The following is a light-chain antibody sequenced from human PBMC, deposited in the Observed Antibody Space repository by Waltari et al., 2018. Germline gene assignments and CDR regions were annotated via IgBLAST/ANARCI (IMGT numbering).Light chain of an antibody. Sequence: SYEVTQPPSVSVSPGQTASIPCSGDELDNRYVWWYQQKPGQSPVVIIHHDVKRPSGIPERFSGSSSGKTATLTIGGTQAMDEADYYCQAWDGTTVIFGGGTKLTVL. CDR1: ELDNRY. CDR3: QAWDGTTVI. J-gene: IGLJ2*01. CDR2: HDV. V-gene: IGLV3-1*01.